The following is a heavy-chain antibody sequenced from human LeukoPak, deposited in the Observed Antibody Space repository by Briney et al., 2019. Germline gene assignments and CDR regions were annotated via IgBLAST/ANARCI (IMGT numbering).Heavy chain of an antibody. CDR2: IYSGGST. CDR3: AREGRFHDSSGYSVNWYFDL. V-gene: IGHV3-53*01. CDR1: GFTVSSNY. D-gene: IGHD3-22*01. Sequence: GGSLRLSCPASGFTVSSNYMSWVRQAARKGLGWVSVIYSGGSTYYADSLKGRLTISRDTSKNTLYLQMNSLRAEDTAVYYCAREGRFHDSSGYSVNWYFDLWGRGTLVTVSS. J-gene: IGHJ2*01.